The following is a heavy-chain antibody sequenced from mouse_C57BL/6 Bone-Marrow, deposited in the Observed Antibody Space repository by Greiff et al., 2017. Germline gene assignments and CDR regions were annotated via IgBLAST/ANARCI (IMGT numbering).Heavy chain of an antibody. CDR3: ARHGYYDAMDY. CDR1: GFTFSSYG. CDR2: ISSGGSYT. D-gene: IGHD2-2*01. Sequence: EVHLVESGGDLVKPGGSLKLSCAASGFTFSSYGMSWVRQTPDKRLEWVATISSGGSYTYYPDSVKGRFTISRDNAKNTLYLQMSSLKAEDTAMYYCARHGYYDAMDYWGQGTSVTVSS. V-gene: IGHV5-6*01. J-gene: IGHJ4*01.